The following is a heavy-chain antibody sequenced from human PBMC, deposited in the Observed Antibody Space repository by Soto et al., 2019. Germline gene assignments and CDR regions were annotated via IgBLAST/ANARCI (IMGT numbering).Heavy chain of an antibody. J-gene: IGHJ3*02. Sequence: EVQLVQSGAEVKKPGESLKISCKGSGYSFTRYWIGWVRQMPGKGLEWMGIIYPGDSDTRYSPSFQGQVTISADKSISTAYLQWSSLKASDTAMYYCASGVVVVAVTDAFDIWGQGTMVTVSS. CDR1: GYSFTRYW. D-gene: IGHD2-15*01. V-gene: IGHV5-51*03. CDR2: IYPGDSDT. CDR3: ASGVVVVAVTDAFDI.